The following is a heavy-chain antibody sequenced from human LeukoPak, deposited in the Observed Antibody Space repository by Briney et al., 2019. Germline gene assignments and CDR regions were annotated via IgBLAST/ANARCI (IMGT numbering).Heavy chain of an antibody. CDR3: AKVVRGGVTIDY. CDR1: GFXFDDYA. D-gene: IGHD3-16*01. CDR2: ISGDGDST. V-gene: IGHV3-43*02. J-gene: IGHJ4*02. Sequence: PGGSLRLSCVASGFXFDDYAIHWVRQAPGKGLEWVSLISGDGDSTYYADSVQGRFTISRDNSKNSLYLQMNSLRTEDTALYYCAKVVRGGVTIDYWGQGTLVAVSS.